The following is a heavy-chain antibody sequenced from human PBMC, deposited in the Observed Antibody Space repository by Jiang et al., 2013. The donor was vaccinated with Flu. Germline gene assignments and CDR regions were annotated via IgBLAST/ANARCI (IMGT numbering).Heavy chain of an antibody. Sequence: GPGLVKPSETLSLTCAVIGYTINSGYYWGWIRQSPGKGLEWIGSIYHSGITYYNPSLKSRVTMSVDTSKNQFSLKLSSVTAADTAVYYCARSLCSGGMCYTKVAKNWGQGTLVTVSS. D-gene: IGHD2-15*01. CDR2: IYHSGIT. J-gene: IGHJ4*02. CDR1: GYTINSGYY. V-gene: IGHV4-38-2*01. CDR3: ARSLCSGGMCYTKVAKN.